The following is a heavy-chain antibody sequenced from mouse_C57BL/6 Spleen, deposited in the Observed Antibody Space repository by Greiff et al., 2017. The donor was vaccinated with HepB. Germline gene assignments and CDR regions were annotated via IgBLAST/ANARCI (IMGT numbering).Heavy chain of an antibody. D-gene: IGHD3-2*02. Sequence: VQLQQSGPELVKPGASVKISCKASGYSFTGYYMNWVKQSPEKSLEWIGEINPSTGGTTYNQKFKAKATLTVDKSSSTAYLQLKSLTSEDSAVYYCGSQTAQAFAYWGQGTLVTVSA. V-gene: IGHV1-42*01. J-gene: IGHJ3*01. CDR2: INPSTGGT. CDR1: GYSFTGYY. CDR3: GSQTAQAFAY.